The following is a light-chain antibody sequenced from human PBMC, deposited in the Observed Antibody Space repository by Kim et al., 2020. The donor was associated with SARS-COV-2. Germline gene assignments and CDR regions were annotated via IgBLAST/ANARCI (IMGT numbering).Light chain of an antibody. Sequence: DIQMTQSPSSLSASVGDRVTITCQASQDISNYLNWYQQKPGKAPKLLFYDASNLETGVPSRFSGSGSGTDFTFTISSLQPEDIATYYCQQYDNLPITVVQGTRLAIK. V-gene: IGKV1-33*01. CDR2: DAS. CDR3: QQYDNLPIT. J-gene: IGKJ5*01. CDR1: QDISNY.